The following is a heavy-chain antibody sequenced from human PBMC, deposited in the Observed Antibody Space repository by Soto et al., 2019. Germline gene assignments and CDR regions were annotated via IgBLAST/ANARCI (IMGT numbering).Heavy chain of an antibody. CDR3: AREWGIVVVPVDAFDI. CDR2: INSDGSST. CDR1: GFTFSSYW. D-gene: IGHD2-2*01. Sequence: LRLSCAASGFTFSSYWMYWVRQAPGKGLVWVSRINSDGSSTSYADSVKGRFTISRDNAKNTLYLQMNSLRAEDTAVYYCAREWGIVVVPVDAFDIWGQGTMVTVSS. V-gene: IGHV3-74*01. J-gene: IGHJ3*02.